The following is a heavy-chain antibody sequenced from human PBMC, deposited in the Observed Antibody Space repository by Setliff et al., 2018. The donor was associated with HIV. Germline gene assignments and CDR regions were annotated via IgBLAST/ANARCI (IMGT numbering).Heavy chain of an antibody. CDR1: GYTFTSYG. V-gene: IGHV1-18*01. J-gene: IGHJ6*03. CDR3: ARGARLLAAYRDRWDYYYMGV. D-gene: IGHD3-16*02. CDR2: ISAYNGNT. Sequence: ASVKVSCKASGYTFTSYGISWVRQAPGQGLEWMGWISAYNGNTNYAQKLQGRVTMTTDTSTSSAYMELRSLRSDDTAVYYCARGARLLAAYRDRWDYYYMGVWGKGTTVTVSS.